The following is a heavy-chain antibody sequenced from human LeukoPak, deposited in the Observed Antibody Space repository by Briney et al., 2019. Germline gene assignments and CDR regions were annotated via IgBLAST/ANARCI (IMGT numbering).Heavy chain of an antibody. D-gene: IGHD6-13*01. CDR3: ARAGDSNWANYYYGLDV. CDR2: ITPSNGFT. CDR1: GYTFTSYH. Sequence: ASVKVSCKASGYTFTSYHIHWVRQAPGQGLEWMGIITPSNGFTTHAQKFQGRLTMTRDTSTSTVYMDLNSLTSEDTAVYYCARAGDSNWANYYYGLDVWGKGTTVTVSS. J-gene: IGHJ6*04. V-gene: IGHV1-46*01.